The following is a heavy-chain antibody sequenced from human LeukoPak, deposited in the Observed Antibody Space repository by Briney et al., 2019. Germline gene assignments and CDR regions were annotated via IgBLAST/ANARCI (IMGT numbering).Heavy chain of an antibody. CDR1: GYTFTSYG. V-gene: IGHV1-18*01. CDR2: ISAYNGNT. Sequence: GASVKVSCKASGYTFTSYGISWVRQAPGQGLEWMGWISAYNGNTNYAQKLQGRVTMTTDTSTSTAYMELRSLRSDDTAVYYCARDGPDYNPGGYYMDVWGKGTTVTVSS. J-gene: IGHJ6*03. D-gene: IGHD4-11*01. CDR3: ARDGPDYNPGGYYMDV.